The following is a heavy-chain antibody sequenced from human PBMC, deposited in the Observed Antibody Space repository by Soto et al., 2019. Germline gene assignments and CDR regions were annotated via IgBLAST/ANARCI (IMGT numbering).Heavy chain of an antibody. CDR3: ARYNYYDSSGYQPHYYYGMDV. V-gene: IGHV4-59*01. Sequence: SETLSLTCTVSGVSISSYYWSWLRQPPGKGLEWIGYIYYSGSTNYNPSLKSRVTISVDTSKNQFSLKLSSVTAADTAVYYCARYNYYDSSGYQPHYYYGMDVWGQGTTVTVS. CDR1: GVSISSYY. CDR2: IYYSGST. J-gene: IGHJ6*02. D-gene: IGHD3-22*01.